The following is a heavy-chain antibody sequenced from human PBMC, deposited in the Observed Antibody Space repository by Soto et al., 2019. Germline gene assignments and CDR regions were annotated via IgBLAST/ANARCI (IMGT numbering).Heavy chain of an antibody. CDR1: GVSIGSHF. J-gene: IGHJ3*02. CDR2: IYHTVNT. V-gene: IGHV4-59*11. CDR3: ARLQYTVVTALDI. Sequence: SETLSLTCSVSGVSIGSHFWGWIRQAPGKGPELVGYIYHTVNTNYNPALKSRVTISMDTSKNQLSLQLSSVTAADTAIYYCARLQYTVVTALDIWGQGTMVTVS. D-gene: IGHD2-15*01.